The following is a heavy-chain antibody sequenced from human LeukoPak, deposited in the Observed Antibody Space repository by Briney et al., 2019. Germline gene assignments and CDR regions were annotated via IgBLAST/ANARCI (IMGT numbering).Heavy chain of an antibody. J-gene: IGHJ6*03. CDR3: AKDSLKHYDILAFMDV. Sequence: GGSLRLSCAASGFTFSFYSMNWVRQAPGKGLEWVSSISSSSTYIYYADSVKGRFTISRDNAKNSLYLQMNSLRTDDTAVYYCAKDSLKHYDILAFMDVWGKGTTVTISS. CDR2: ISSSSTYI. CDR1: GFTFSFYS. D-gene: IGHD3-9*01. V-gene: IGHV3-21*01.